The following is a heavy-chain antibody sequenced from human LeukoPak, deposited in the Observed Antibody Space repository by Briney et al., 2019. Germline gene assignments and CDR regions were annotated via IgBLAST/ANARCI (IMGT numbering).Heavy chain of an antibody. D-gene: IGHD3-10*01. CDR3: ARDPLRFGELLGYFDY. Sequence: GASVKVSCKTSGYTFTSYYISWVRQAPGQGLEWMAWISAYNGYTKYAQKFQGRVTMTTDTSTSTAYMELRSLRSDDTAVYYCARDPLRFGELLGYFDYWGQGTLVTVSS. J-gene: IGHJ4*02. V-gene: IGHV1-18*01. CDR2: ISAYNGYT. CDR1: GYTFTSYY.